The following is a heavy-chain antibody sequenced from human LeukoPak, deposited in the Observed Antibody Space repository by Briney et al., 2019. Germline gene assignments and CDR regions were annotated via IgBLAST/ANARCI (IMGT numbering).Heavy chain of an antibody. V-gene: IGHV4-61*01. D-gene: IGHD6-13*01. CDR1: GGSIRSTSYY. Sequence: SETLSLTCTVSGGSIRSTSYYWSWIRQPPGKGLEWIGYIYYSGSTNYNPSLKSRVTISVDTSKNQFSLKLSSVTAADTAVYYCARDSSILAAAGHRRVNYYYYMDVWGKGTTVTISS. CDR2: IYYSGST. J-gene: IGHJ6*03. CDR3: ARDSSILAAAGHRRVNYYYYMDV.